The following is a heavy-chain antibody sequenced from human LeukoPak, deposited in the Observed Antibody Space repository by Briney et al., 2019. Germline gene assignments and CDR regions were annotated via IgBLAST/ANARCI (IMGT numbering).Heavy chain of an antibody. CDR2: IYSGGST. V-gene: IGHV3-66*01. CDR3: AKGRSHYGDSDLFDY. Sequence: GGSLRLSCAASGFTVSSNYMSWVRQAPGKGLEWVSVIYSGGSTYYADSVKGRFTISRDKSKNTLYLQMNSLRAEDTAVYYCAKGRSHYGDSDLFDYWGQGTLVTVSS. CDR1: GFTVSSNY. D-gene: IGHD4-17*01. J-gene: IGHJ4*02.